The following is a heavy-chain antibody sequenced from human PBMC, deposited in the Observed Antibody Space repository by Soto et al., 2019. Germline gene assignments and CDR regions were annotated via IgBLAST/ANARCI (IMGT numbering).Heavy chain of an antibody. CDR2: IYYSGSA. V-gene: IGHV4-39*01. J-gene: IGHJ3*02. CDR3: ARPLSALCAFGI. CDR1: GDSMTISDFL. Sequence: QLLESGPGLVKPSETLSLSCTVSGDSMTISDFLWGWVRQSPGKGLEWIGGIYYSGSAYYNTSLGSRATLSVDTSRNQFFLRVTSVTAADTAVYYCARPLSALCAFGIWGQGELVTVSS.